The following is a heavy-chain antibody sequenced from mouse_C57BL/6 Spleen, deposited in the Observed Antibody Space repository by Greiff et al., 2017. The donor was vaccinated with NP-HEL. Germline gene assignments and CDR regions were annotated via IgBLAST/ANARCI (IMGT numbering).Heavy chain of an antibody. CDR2: IYPGNSDT. V-gene: IGHV1-5*01. J-gene: IGHJ1*03. D-gene: IGHD1-1*01. Sequence: VQLQQSGTVLARPGASVKMSCKTSGYTFTSYWMHWVKQRPGQGLEWIGAIYPGNSDTSYNQKFKGKAKLTAVTSASTAYMELSSLTNEDSAVYYCTSITTVVAWYFDVWGTGTTVTVSS. CDR1: GYTFTSYW. CDR3: TSITTVVAWYFDV.